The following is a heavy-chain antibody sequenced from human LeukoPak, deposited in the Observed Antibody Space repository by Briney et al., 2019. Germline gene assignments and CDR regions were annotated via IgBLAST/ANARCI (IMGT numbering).Heavy chain of an antibody. CDR2: INPNSGGT. J-gene: IGHJ3*02. Sequence: GASVKVSCKASGYTFTGYYMHWVRQAPGQGLEWMGWINPNSGGTNYAQKFQGRVTMTRDTSISTAYMELRSLRSDDTAVYYCARDLFPRPVIHRYSSSWYHELDAFDIWGQGTMVTVSS. CDR1: GYTFTGYY. CDR3: ARDLFPRPVIHRYSSSWYHELDAFDI. D-gene: IGHD6-13*01. V-gene: IGHV1-2*02.